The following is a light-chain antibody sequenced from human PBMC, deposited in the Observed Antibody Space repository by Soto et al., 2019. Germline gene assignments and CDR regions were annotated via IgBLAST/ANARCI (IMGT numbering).Light chain of an antibody. Sequence: QSVLTQPPSASGSPGQSVTISCTGTSSDVGSYNRVSWYQQPPGTAPKLMIYEVSNRPSGVPDRFSGSKSGNTASLTISGLQAGDEAEYYCSSYTSSSTYVFGTGTKVTVL. V-gene: IGLV2-18*02. CDR1: SSDVGSYNR. CDR3: SSYTSSSTYV. CDR2: EVS. J-gene: IGLJ1*01.